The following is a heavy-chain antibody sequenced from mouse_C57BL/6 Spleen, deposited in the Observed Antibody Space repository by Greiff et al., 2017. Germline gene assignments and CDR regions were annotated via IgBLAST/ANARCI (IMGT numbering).Heavy chain of an antibody. J-gene: IGHJ3*01. D-gene: IGHD4-1*01. V-gene: IGHV1-26*01. CDR1: GYTFTDYY. CDR3: ARRLGPSWFAY. CDR2: INPNNGGT. Sequence: EVQLQQSGPELVKPGASVKISCKASGYTFTDYYMNWVKQSHGKSLEWIGDINPNNGGTSYNQKFKGKATVTVDKSSSTAYMELRSLTSADSAVYYCARRLGPSWFAYWGQGTLVTVSA.